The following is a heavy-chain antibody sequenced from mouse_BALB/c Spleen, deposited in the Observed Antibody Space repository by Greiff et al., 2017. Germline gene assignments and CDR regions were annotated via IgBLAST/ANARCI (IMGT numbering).Heavy chain of an antibody. D-gene: IGHD1-1*01. CDR3: ARDRIYYGSSPYYFDD. V-gene: IGHV7-3*02. J-gene: IGHJ2*01. CDR2: IRNKANGYTT. Sequence: EVKLMESGGGLVQPGGSLRLSCATSGFTFTDYYMSWVRQPPGKALEWLGFIRNKANGYTTEYSASVKGRFTISRDNSQSILYLQMNTLRAEDSATYYCARDRIYYGSSPYYFDDWGQGTTLTVSS. CDR1: GFTFTDYY.